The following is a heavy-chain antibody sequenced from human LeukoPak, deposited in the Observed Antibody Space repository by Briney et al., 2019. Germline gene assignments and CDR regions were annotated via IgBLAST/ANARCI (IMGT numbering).Heavy chain of an antibody. V-gene: IGHV6-1*01. CDR2: TYYRSTWYN. CDR3: ARRLTQYDCFDP. CDR1: GDSVSSNGVT. Sequence: SQTLSLTCAISGDSVSSNGVTWNWIRRSPSRGLEWLGRTYYRSTWYNDYAVSVRGRITVNPDTSKNQFSLHLNSVTPEDTAVYYCARRLTQYDCFDPWGQGILVTVSS. D-gene: IGHD2-2*01. J-gene: IGHJ5*02.